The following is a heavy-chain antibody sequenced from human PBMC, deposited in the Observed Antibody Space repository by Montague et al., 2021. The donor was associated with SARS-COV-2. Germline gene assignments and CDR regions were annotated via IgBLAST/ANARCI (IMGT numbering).Heavy chain of an antibody. CDR1: GASVSTGHYY. Sequence: TLSLTCTVSGASVSTGHYYWSWIRQPAGKGLEWIGRVYPSGNTNYNPSLKSRVSISVDTSKNQISLKLSSVTAADTAVYYCARVRGAALYFGEVAYYGVVVWGQGTTVTVSS. V-gene: IGHV4-61*02. CDR2: VYPSGNT. CDR3: ARVRGAALYFGEVAYYGVVV. D-gene: IGHD3-10*01. J-gene: IGHJ6*02.